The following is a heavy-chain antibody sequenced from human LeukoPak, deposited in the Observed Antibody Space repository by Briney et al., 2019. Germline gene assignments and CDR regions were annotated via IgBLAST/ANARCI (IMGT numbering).Heavy chain of an antibody. D-gene: IGHD6-13*01. Sequence: ASVKVSCKASGYTFTSYDINWVRQATGQGLEWMGWMNPNSGNTGYAQKFQGRVTMTRNTSISTAYIELSSLRSEDTAVYYCARGLVRRGTAAAGSAGYWGQGTLVTVSS. J-gene: IGHJ4*02. CDR3: ARGLVRRGTAAAGSAGY. CDR1: GYTFTSYD. V-gene: IGHV1-8*01. CDR2: MNPNSGNT.